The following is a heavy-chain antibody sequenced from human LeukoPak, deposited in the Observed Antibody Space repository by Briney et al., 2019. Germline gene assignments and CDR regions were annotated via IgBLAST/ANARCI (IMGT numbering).Heavy chain of an antibody. CDR2: INPNSGGT. J-gene: IGHJ4*02. V-gene: IGHV1-2*02. CDR3: ARTRDPHDY. CDR1: GYTFTDYY. Sequence: GASVKVSCKASGYTFTDYYMHWLRQAPGQGLEWMGWINPNSGGTNYAQKFQGRVTMTRDTSISTAYKELSRLRSDDTAVYYCARTRDPHDYWGQGTLVTVSS.